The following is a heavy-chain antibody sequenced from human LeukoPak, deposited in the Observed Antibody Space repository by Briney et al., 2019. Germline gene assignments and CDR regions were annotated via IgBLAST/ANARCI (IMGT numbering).Heavy chain of an antibody. CDR1: GFRFSDYW. CDR3: ARDVGYRVDD. D-gene: IGHD1-1*01. J-gene: IGHJ4*02. Sequence: GGSLRLSCAASGFRFSDYWMHWVRQAPGKGLVWFSRVNKDGSDTTYAAAVKGRFTISRDNANNTVYLQMHSLTVEDTAVYYCARDVGYRVDDCGQGTLVTVS. CDR2: VNKDGSDT. V-gene: IGHV3-74*03.